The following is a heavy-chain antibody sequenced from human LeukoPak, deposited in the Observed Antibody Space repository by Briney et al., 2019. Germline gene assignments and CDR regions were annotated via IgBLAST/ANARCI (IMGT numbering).Heavy chain of an antibody. Sequence: GGSLRLSCAASGFTFGSYSMNWVRQAPGKGLEWVSSISSSSSYIYYADSVKGRFTISRDNAKNSLYLQMNSLRAEDTAVYYCARDLGTTVTTINYWGQGTLVTVSS. D-gene: IGHD4-17*01. CDR1: GFTFGSYS. CDR2: ISSSSSYI. J-gene: IGHJ4*02. V-gene: IGHV3-21*01. CDR3: ARDLGTTVTTINY.